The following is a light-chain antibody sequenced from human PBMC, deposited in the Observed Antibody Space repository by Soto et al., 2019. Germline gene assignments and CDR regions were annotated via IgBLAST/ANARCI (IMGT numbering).Light chain of an antibody. Sequence: DIQLTQSPSFLSASVGDRVTITCRAIQGISSYLAWYQQKPGKAPKLLIYAASTLQSGVPSRFSGSGSGTEFTLTISSLQPEDFATYYCQQLNSYPWTFGQGTKVELK. CDR3: QQLNSYPWT. J-gene: IGKJ1*01. CDR1: QGISSY. V-gene: IGKV1-9*01. CDR2: AAS.